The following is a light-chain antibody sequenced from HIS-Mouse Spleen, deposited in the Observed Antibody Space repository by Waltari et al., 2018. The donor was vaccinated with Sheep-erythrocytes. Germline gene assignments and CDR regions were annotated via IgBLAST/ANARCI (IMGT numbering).Light chain of an antibody. CDR1: SSDVGGYKH. J-gene: IGLJ1*01. CDR3: CSYAGSYNHV. Sequence: QSALTQPRSVSGSHGQSVTISCTGTSSDVGGYKHVSWYQQHPGKAPKLKIYDVSKRPSGVPDRFSGSKSGNTAFLTISGLQAEDEADYYCCSYAGSYNHVFATGTKVTVL. CDR2: DVS. V-gene: IGLV2-11*01.